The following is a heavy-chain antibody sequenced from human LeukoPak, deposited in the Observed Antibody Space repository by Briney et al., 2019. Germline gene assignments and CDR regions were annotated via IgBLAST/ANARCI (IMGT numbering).Heavy chain of an antibody. D-gene: IGHD3-16*01. Sequence: GRSLRLSCATSGFTFSKYGMHWVRQAPGKGLEWVAVIWHDETRTHYADSVKGRFTISRDNSKNTLYLQMNSLRAEDTAVYYCARDWGRAFDYWGQGTLVTVSS. CDR2: IWHDETRT. V-gene: IGHV3-33*01. J-gene: IGHJ4*02. CDR3: ARDWGRAFDY. CDR1: GFTFSKYG.